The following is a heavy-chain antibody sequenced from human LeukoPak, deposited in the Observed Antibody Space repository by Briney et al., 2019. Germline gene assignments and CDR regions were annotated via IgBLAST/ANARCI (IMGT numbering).Heavy chain of an antibody. CDR2: IYYSGST. Sequence: KSSETLSLTCTVSGGSISSYYWSWIRQPPGKGLEWIGYIYYSGSTNYNPSLKSRVTISVDTSKNQFSLKLSSVTAADTAVYYCARHSLLTYYDSSGSGGGYWYFDLWGRGTLVTVSS. CDR1: GGSISSYY. CDR3: ARHSLLTYYDSSGSGGGYWYFDL. V-gene: IGHV4-59*08. D-gene: IGHD3-22*01. J-gene: IGHJ2*01.